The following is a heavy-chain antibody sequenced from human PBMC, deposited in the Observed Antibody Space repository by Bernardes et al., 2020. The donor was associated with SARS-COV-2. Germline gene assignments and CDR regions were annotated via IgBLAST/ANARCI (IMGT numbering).Heavy chain of an antibody. CDR3: ARERWGGVVIRDYYYYGMDV. D-gene: IGHD3-3*01. CDR2: IYSGGST. J-gene: IGHJ6*02. Sequence: GGSLRLSCAASGFTVSSNYMSWVRQAPGKGLEWVSVIYSGGSTYYADSVKGRFTISRDNSKNTLYLQMNSLRAEDTAVYYCARERWGGVVIRDYYYYGMDVWGQGTTVTVSS. CDR1: GFTVSSNY. V-gene: IGHV3-53*01.